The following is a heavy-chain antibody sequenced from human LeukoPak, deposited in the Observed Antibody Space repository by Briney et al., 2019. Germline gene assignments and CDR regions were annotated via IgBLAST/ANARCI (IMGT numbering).Heavy chain of an antibody. CDR2: ISSSSSYI. CDR1: GFTFKRYH. CDR3: AREPLGYCSSTSCPGTDAFDI. D-gene: IGHD2-2*01. V-gene: IGHV3-21*01. J-gene: IGHJ3*02. Sequence: GGSLRLSCAASGFTFKRYHMSWVRQAPGKGLEWVSSISSSSSYIYYADSVKGRFTISRDNAKNSLYLQMNSLRAEDTAVYYCAREPLGYCSSTSCPGTDAFDIWGQGTMVTVSS.